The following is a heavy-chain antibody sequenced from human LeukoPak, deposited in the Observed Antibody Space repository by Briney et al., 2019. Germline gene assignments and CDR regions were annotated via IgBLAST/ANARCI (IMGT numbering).Heavy chain of an antibody. Sequence: PGGSLRLSCEASGFTFSSYSMSWVRQAPGKGLEWVSSISSSSSYIYYADSVKGRFTISRDNAKNSLYLQMNSLRAEDTAVYYCARESPRGSYGYWGQGTLVTVSS. V-gene: IGHV3-21*01. CDR3: ARESPRGSYGY. CDR1: GFTFSSYS. J-gene: IGHJ4*02. CDR2: ISSSSSYI. D-gene: IGHD1-26*01.